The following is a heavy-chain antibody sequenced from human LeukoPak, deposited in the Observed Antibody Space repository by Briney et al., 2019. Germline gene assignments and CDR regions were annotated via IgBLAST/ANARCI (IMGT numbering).Heavy chain of an antibody. V-gene: IGHV4-61*02. CDR3: ARDLSGPRGGDAFDI. CDR1: GGSISSGSYY. CDR2: IYTSGST. J-gene: IGHJ3*02. Sequence: PSQTLSLTCTVSGGSISSGSYYWSWIRQPAGKGLEWLGRIYTSGSTNYNPSLKSRVTISVNTSKNQYSLKLSSVTAADTDVYYCARDLSGPRGGDAFDIWGQGTMVTVSS. D-gene: IGHD1-26*01.